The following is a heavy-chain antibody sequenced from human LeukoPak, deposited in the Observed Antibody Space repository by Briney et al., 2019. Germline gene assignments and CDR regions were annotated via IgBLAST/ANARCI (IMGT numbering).Heavy chain of an antibody. Sequence: GASEKVSCKVSGYTLTELSMHWVRQAPGKGLEWMGGFDPEDGETIYAQKFQGRVTMTEDTSTSTVYMELSSLRSEDTAVYYCASIVYGGNSYFDYWGQGTLVTVSS. J-gene: IGHJ4*02. V-gene: IGHV1-24*01. CDR1: GYTLTELS. CDR3: ASIVYGGNSYFDY. CDR2: FDPEDGET. D-gene: IGHD4-23*01.